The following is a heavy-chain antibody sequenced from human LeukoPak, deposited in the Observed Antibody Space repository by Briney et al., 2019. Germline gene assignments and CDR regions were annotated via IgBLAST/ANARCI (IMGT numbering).Heavy chain of an antibody. V-gene: IGHV4-39*01. Sequence: SETLSLTCSVSGFSISTNYYYWGWIRQPPGKGLEWIGSVYYSGSTSYNPSLKSRVTISLDTSRSQFYLKMHSVTAADTAVYYCARRGDYWGQGTLVTVSS. CDR2: VYYSGST. CDR1: GFSISTNYYY. CDR3: ARRGDY. J-gene: IGHJ4*02.